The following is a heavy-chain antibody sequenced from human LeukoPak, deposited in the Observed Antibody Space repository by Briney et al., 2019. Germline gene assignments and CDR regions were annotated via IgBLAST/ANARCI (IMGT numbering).Heavy chain of an antibody. CDR1: GGTFSSYA. J-gene: IGHJ5*02. V-gene: IGHV1-69*13. Sequence: ASVKVSCKASGGTFSSYAISRVRQAPGQGLEWMGGIIPIFGTANYAQKFQGRVTITADESTSTAYMELSSLRSEDTAVYYCATRPGYNWFDPWGQGTLVTVSS. CDR3: ATRPGYNWFDP. CDR2: IIPIFGTA.